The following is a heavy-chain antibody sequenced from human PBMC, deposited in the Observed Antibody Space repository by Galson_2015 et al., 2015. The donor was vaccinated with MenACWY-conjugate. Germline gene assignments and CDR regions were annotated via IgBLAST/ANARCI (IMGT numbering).Heavy chain of an antibody. V-gene: IGHV3-48*04. D-gene: IGHD5-18*01. CDR3: ARGSGYSYGYTYYFDY. CDR1: GFTFSSYS. J-gene: IGHJ4*02. Sequence: SLRLSCAASGFTFSSYSMNWVRQAPGKGLEWVSYISSSSSTIYYADSVKGRFTISRDNAKNSLYLRMNSLRAEDTAVYYCARGSGYSYGYTYYFDYWGQGTLVTVSS. CDR2: ISSSSSTI.